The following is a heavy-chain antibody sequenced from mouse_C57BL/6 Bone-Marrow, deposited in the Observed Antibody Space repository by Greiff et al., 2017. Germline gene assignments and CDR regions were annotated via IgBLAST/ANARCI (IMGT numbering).Heavy chain of an antibody. Sequence: EVQLQESGGGLVQPGGSMKLSCAASGFTFSDAWMDWVRQSPEKGLEWVAEIRNKANNHATYYDESVKGKFTISRDDSKSIVYLQMNSLRAEDTGMYYYAGPDYYGSSSLCAYWGRGTLVTVSA. CDR2: IRNKANNHAT. CDR3: AGPDYYGSSSLCAY. V-gene: IGHV6-6*01. J-gene: IGHJ3*01. CDR1: GFTFSDAW. D-gene: IGHD1-1*01.